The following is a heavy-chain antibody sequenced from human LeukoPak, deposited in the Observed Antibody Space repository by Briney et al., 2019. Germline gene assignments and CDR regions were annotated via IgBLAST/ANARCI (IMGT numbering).Heavy chain of an antibody. CDR3: AREGIHGYSYGLFDY. Sequence: GGSVRLSCAASGVTFSSDRMNWVRQAPGKGLEWVSYISSSSSTIYYADSVKGRFTISRDNAKNSLYLQMNSLRDEDTAVYYCAREGIHGYSYGLFDYWGQGTLVTVSS. V-gene: IGHV3-48*02. CDR2: ISSSSSTI. CDR1: GVTFSSDR. J-gene: IGHJ4*02. D-gene: IGHD5-18*01.